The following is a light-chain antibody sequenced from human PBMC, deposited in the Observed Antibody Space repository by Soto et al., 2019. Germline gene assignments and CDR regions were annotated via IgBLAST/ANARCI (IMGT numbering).Light chain of an antibody. J-gene: IGLJ2*01. CDR1: SSNIGSNT. CDR2: AND. V-gene: IGLV1-44*01. Sequence: QSVLTQSPSASGTPGQRVTVSCSGGSSNIGSNTVNWYQQVPGTAPKLLMYANDQRPSGVPDRFSGSKSGTSASLAISGLQSEDEADYYCAVWDDSLNGVLFGGGTKLTVL. CDR3: AVWDDSLNGVL.